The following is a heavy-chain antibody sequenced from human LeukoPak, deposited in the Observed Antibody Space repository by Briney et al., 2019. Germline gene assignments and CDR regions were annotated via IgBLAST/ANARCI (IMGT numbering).Heavy chain of an antibody. J-gene: IGHJ2*01. V-gene: IGHV4-59*01. Sequence: SETLSLTCIVSGGSITSYYWSWIRQPPGKGLEWIGYIYDTGNTNYNPSLRSRVTISVGTSKDQFSLRLSSVTAADTAVYYCARARVRSYSYDSDGSYTSDWIFDLWGRGTLVTVSS. CDR2: IYDTGNT. CDR3: ARARVRSYSYDSDGSYTSDWIFDL. D-gene: IGHD3-22*01. CDR1: GGSITSYY.